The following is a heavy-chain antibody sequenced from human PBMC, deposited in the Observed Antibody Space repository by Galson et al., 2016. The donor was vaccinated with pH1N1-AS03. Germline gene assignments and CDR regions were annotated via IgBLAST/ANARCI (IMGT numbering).Heavy chain of an antibody. Sequence: SVKVSCKASGYIFTGSYVHWVRQAPGQGLEWMGWINTDSGVTNYAQKFEAWVTMTRDTSVRTAYMELYGLKSDDTAVYYCARDPRGPCTSATCPTIYYFGMDVWGQGTTVIVSS. D-gene: IGHD2-2*01. CDR3: ARDPRGPCTSATCPTIYYFGMDV. CDR2: INTDSGVT. J-gene: IGHJ6*02. CDR1: GYIFTGSY. V-gene: IGHV1-2*04.